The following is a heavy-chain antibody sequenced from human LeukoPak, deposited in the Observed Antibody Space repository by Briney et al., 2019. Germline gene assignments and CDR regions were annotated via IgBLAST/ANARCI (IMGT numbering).Heavy chain of an antibody. V-gene: IGHV3-53*01. J-gene: IGHJ4*02. CDR1: GFTVSSNY. D-gene: IGHD6-19*01. Sequence: GGSLRLSCAASGFTVSSNYMSWVRLAPGKGLEWVSVIYSGGSTYYADSVKGRFTISRDNAKDSLYLQMNSLRAEDTAVYYCARDEWWQLIAVAITSYFDRWGQGTLVTVSS. CDR3: ARDEWWQLIAVAITSYFDR. CDR2: IYSGGST.